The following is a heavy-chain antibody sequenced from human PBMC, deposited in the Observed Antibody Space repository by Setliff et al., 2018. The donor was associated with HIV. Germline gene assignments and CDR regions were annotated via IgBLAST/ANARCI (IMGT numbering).Heavy chain of an antibody. V-gene: IGHV4-59*01. Sequence: SETLSLTCNVSGGSIGSYHWAWIRQSPGKGLEYIGNIRHSGYTNYNPSLKSRLNMSVDTSNYQISLKLTAVTAADTAVYYCAREFSERSPNPDHHYYYMDVWGKGTTVTVSS. CDR3: AREFSERSPNPDHHYYYMDV. D-gene: IGHD6-19*01. CDR1: GGSIGSYH. CDR2: IRHSGYT. J-gene: IGHJ6*03.